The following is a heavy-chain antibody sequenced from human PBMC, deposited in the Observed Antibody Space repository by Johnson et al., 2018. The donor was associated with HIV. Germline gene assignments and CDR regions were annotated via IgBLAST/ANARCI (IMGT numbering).Heavy chain of an antibody. Sequence: QVQLVESGGGLVQPGGSLRLSCAASGFTFSNYWMHWVRQAPGEGLEWVAVISHDESNKYYADSVKGRFIISRDNTKNSLYLQMNSLRAEDTAVYYCARHHPASDAFDIWGQGTMVSVSS. CDR2: ISHDESNK. CDR3: ARHHPASDAFDI. V-gene: IGHV3-30*03. CDR1: GFTFSNYW. J-gene: IGHJ3*02. D-gene: IGHD2-2*01.